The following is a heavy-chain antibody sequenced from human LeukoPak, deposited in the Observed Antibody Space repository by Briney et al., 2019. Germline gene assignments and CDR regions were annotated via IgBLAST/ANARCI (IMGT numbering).Heavy chain of an antibody. J-gene: IGHJ6*03. CDR1: GGTFSSYA. CDR3: ARSSIAARDYYYYYYMDA. CDR2: IIPIFGTA. Sequence: SVKVSCKASGGTFSSYAISWVRQAPGQGLEWMGGIIPIFGTANYAQKFQGRVTITTDESTSTAYMELSSLRSEDTAVYYCARSSIAARDYYYYYYMDAWGKGTTVTVSS. V-gene: IGHV1-69*05. D-gene: IGHD6-6*01.